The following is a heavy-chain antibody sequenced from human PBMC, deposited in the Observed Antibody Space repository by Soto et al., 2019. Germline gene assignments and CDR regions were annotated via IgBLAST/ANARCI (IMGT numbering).Heavy chain of an antibody. Sequence: ASVKVSCKASGYTFTIYGISWVRQAPGQGLEWMGWISAYNGNTNYAQKLQGRVTMTTDTSTSTAYMELRSLRSDDTAVYYCARVSYGDYVLDYWGQGTLLTVSS. CDR1: GYTFTIYG. V-gene: IGHV1-18*01. J-gene: IGHJ4*02. CDR3: ARVSYGDYVLDY. D-gene: IGHD4-17*01. CDR2: ISAYNGNT.